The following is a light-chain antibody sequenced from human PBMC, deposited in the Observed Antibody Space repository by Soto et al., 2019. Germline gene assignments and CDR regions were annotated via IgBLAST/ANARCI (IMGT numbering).Light chain of an antibody. Sequence: EIALTQFPGTLALSPGERATLSCSASQSVSSSYLAWYQQKPGQDPRLLIYGASSRSTDISDRFSGSGSGTDCALTISRLEPEDFAVYYCEQYGSSPITCGQATGLEIK. CDR2: GAS. J-gene: IGKJ5*01. CDR3: EQYGSSPIT. V-gene: IGKV3-20*01. CDR1: QSVSSSY.